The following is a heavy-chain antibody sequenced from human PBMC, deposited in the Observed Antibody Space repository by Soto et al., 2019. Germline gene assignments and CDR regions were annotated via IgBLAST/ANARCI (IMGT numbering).Heavy chain of an antibody. CDR1: GYTFTNYY. CDR3: ATGPLADTAMVRDDAFDI. V-gene: IGHV1-46*01. CDR2: INPSTGST. J-gene: IGHJ3*02. Sequence: GASVQVSCKASGYTFTNYYIHWVRQAPGQGLEWMGIINPSTGSTTYAQKFQGRVTMTEDTSTDTAYMELSSLRSEDTAVYYCATGPLADTAMVRDDAFDIWGQGTMVTVS. D-gene: IGHD5-18*01.